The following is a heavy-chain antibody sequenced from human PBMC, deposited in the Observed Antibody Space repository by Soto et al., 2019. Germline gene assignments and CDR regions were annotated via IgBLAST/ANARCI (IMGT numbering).Heavy chain of an antibody. V-gene: IGHV3-7*01. D-gene: IGHD3-3*01. CDR2: IKEDGSEK. CDR1: GFNFSTSW. CDR3: AREGRGYDFWNSDHGMDV. Sequence: EVHLVESGGGLVQPGGSLRLSCAASGFNFSTSWMSWVRQAPGKGLEWVANIKEDGSEKYYVDSVKGRFSISRDNANNTLFVEVSSLRVEDTAVYYCAREGRGYDFWNSDHGMDVWGQGTTVIVSS. J-gene: IGHJ6*02.